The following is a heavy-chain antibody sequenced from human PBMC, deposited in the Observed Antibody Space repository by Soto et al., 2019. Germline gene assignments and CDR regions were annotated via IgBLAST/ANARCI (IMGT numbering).Heavy chain of an antibody. D-gene: IGHD6-19*01. V-gene: IGHV2-26*01. CDR2: IFSNDEK. J-gene: IGHJ4*02. CDR1: GFSLSNARMG. CDR3: ARIRGAVAAAFDY. Sequence: QVTLKESGPVLVKPTETLTLTCTVSGFSLSNARMGVSWIRQPPGKALEWLAHIFSNDEKSYSTSLKSRLTIYQDTSKSQVVLTRTNMDPVDTATYYCARIRGAVAAAFDYWGQGTLVNVSS.